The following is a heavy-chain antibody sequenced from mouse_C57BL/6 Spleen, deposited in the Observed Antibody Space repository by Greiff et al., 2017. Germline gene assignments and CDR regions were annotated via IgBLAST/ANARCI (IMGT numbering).Heavy chain of an antibody. V-gene: IGHV1-42*01. CDR3: ARSRDSSGYVDYAMDY. CDR1: GYSFTGYY. Sequence: VQLQQSGPELVKPGASVKISCKASGYSFTGYYMNWVKQSPEKSLEWIGEINPSTGGTTYNQKFKAKATLTVDKSSSTAYIQLKSLTSEDSAVYYCARSRDSSGYVDYAMDYWGQGTSVTVSS. J-gene: IGHJ4*01. D-gene: IGHD3-2*02. CDR2: INPSTGGT.